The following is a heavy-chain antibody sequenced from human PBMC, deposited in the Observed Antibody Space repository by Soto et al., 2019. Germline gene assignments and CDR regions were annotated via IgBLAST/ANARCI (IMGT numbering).Heavy chain of an antibody. CDR2: ISGSGGST. V-gene: IGHV3-23*01. J-gene: IGHJ5*02. CDR1: GFMFSNYA. CDR3: AKNLATPGTWFDP. Sequence: EVQLLESGGVLVQPGGSLRLSCAASGFMFSNYAMSWVRQAPGKGLEWGSGISGSGGSTHYVDDVKGRFTISRDKSKKTLYLQMSSLRGDDAAVYFCAKNLATPGTWFDPWGQGTLVTVAS. D-gene: IGHD6-6*01.